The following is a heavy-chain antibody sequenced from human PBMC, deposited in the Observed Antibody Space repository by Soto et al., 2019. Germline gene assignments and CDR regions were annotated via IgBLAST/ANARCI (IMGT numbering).Heavy chain of an antibody. D-gene: IGHD3-10*01. V-gene: IGHV2-5*01. J-gene: IGHJ5*02. CDR2: IYWNEDK. CDR1: GFSLSTSGVG. Sequence: QITLKESGPTLVNPTQTLTLTCTFSGFSLSTSGVGVGWIRQPPGKALEWLAVIYWNEDKHFSPSLKSRLTTXKDTSKNQVVLTLTNVDPVDTATYYCAHRCYWFGGEDWFDPWGPGTLVTVSS. CDR3: AHRCYWFGGEDWFDP.